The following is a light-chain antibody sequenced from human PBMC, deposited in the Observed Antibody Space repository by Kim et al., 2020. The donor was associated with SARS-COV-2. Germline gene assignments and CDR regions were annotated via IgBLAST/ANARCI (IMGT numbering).Light chain of an antibody. CDR1: QSVSSN. Sequence: SVSPGERATLSCRASQSVSSNLAWYQQKPGQAPRLLIYGASTRPTGIPARFSGSGSGTEFTLTISSLQSEDFAVYYCQQYNNWPYTFGQGTKLEIK. V-gene: IGKV3-15*01. J-gene: IGKJ2*01. CDR3: QQYNNWPYT. CDR2: GAS.